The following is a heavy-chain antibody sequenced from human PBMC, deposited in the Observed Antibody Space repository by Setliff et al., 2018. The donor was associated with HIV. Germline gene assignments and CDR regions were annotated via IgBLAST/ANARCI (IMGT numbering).Heavy chain of an antibody. V-gene: IGHV3-20*04. CDR1: GFDFLDYG. D-gene: IGHD6-19*01. Sequence: GGSLRLSCATSGFDFLDYGVSWVRQAPGKGLEWVASIPWNDDGTQYVDSVKGRCTISRDNSKNTLYLQMNSLRAEDTAVYYCAKEGTIAMAGAHYYYYYMDVWGKGTTVTVSS. CDR3: AKEGTIAMAGAHYYYYYMDV. J-gene: IGHJ6*03. CDR2: IPWNDDGT.